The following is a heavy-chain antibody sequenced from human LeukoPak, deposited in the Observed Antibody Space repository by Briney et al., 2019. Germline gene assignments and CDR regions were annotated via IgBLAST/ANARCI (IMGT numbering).Heavy chain of an antibody. Sequence: GGSLRLSCAASGFTFGSFSMNWVRQAPGKGLEWVSAIYPSGDSTYYADSVKGRFTISRDNSRNTLYLQMHSLSAEDTAVYHCAKDVKPDSGRDVDYWGQGTLVTVSS. CDR1: GFTFGSFS. D-gene: IGHD6-19*01. J-gene: IGHJ4*02. V-gene: IGHV3-23*01. CDR3: AKDVKPDSGRDVDY. CDR2: IYPSGDST.